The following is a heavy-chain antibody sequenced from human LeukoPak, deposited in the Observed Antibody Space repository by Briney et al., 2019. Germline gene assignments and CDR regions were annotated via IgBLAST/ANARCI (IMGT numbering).Heavy chain of an antibody. CDR2: IYYSGYT. V-gene: IGHV4-39*01. D-gene: IGHD1-14*01. Sequence: SETLSLTCTVSGGSVSSSSYYWGWIRQPPAKGLEWIGSIYYSGYTYYNPSLKSRVAISVDTSKNQFSLELTSVTTADTAVYHCARLDWATGRVFDIWGQGTVVTVSS. CDR3: ARLDWATGRVFDI. CDR1: GGSVSSSSYY. J-gene: IGHJ3*02.